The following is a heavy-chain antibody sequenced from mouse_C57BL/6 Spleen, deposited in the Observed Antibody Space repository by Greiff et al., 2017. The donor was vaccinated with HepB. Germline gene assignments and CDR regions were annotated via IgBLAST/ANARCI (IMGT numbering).Heavy chain of an antibody. V-gene: IGHV1-80*01. CDR3: ARDYYGSSFIDY. Sequence: QVQLKESGAELVKPGASVKISCKASGYAFSSYWMNWVKQRPGKGLEWIGQIYPGDGDTNYNGKFKGKATLTADKSSSTAYMQLSSLTSEDSAVYVCARDYYGSSFIDYWGQGTTLTVSS. CDR1: GYAFSSYW. CDR2: IYPGDGDT. D-gene: IGHD1-1*01. J-gene: IGHJ2*01.